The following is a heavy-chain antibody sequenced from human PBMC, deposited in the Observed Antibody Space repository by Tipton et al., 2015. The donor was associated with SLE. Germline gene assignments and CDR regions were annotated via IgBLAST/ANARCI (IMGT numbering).Heavy chain of an antibody. CDR1: GGSITSGSNYY. Sequence: LRLSCSVSGGSITSGSNYYWTWIRRPAGKGLEWIGHFSSSGGTNYNTSLKSRVTISADTSKNEISLKLSSVTAAETAVFYGARGGRNFPSGWFDSWGQGLLVTVAS. CDR3: ARGGRNFPSGWFDS. J-gene: IGHJ5*01. D-gene: IGHD1-14*01. CDR2: FSSSGGT. V-gene: IGHV4-61*09.